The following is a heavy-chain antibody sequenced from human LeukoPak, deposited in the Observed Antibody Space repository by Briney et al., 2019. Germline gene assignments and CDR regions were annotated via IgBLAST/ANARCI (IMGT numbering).Heavy chain of an antibody. D-gene: IGHD1-14*01. CDR2: FDPEDEQT. CDR3: LTDSEEGSHAFDI. Sequence: ASVKVSCKVSGHTLTALSMHWVRQAPGKGLEWLGGFDPEDEQTFYAQKFQGRVTMTEDTSADIAYLEVDRLSSEDTAVYYCLTDSEEGSHAFDIRGQGALVIVSS. J-gene: IGHJ3*02. V-gene: IGHV1-24*01. CDR1: GHTLTALS.